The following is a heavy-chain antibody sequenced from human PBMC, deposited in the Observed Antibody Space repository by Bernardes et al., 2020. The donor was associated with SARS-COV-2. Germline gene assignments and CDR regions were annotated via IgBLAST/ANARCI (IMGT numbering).Heavy chain of an antibody. CDR1: GFTFDDYA. Sequence: GGSLRLSCAASGFTFDDYATHWVRQAPGKGLEWVSLISGDGGSTYYADSVKGRFTISRDNSKNSLYLQMNSLRTEDTALYYCARGGYCSSTSCYRRNKILRLGDSLVDYWGQGTLVTVSS. CDR3: ARGGYCSSTSCYRRNKILRLGDSLVDY. D-gene: IGHD2-2*01. J-gene: IGHJ4*02. V-gene: IGHV3-43*02. CDR2: ISGDGGST.